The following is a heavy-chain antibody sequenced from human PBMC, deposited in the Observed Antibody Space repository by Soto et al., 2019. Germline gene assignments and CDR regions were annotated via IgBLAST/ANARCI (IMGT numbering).Heavy chain of an antibody. CDR1: GFTFSYYW. CDR2: IKEDGSEK. D-gene: IGHD1-7*01. V-gene: IGHV3-7*01. Sequence: EVQLVESGGGLVQPGGSLRLSCAASGFTFSYYWMTWVRQAPGKGLEWVANIKEDGSEKYYVGSVKGRFTISRDNAKNSLYLQLNSLRAEDTAVYYCARGGVGGTLDYWGQGTLVTVSS. CDR3: ARGGVGGTLDY. J-gene: IGHJ4*02.